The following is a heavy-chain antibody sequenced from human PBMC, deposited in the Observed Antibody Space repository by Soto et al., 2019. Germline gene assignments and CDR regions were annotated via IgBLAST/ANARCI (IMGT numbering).Heavy chain of an antibody. Sequence: QVQLVESGGGVVQPGRSLGLSCAASGFTFRNYAIHWVRQAPGKGLEWVAAVSYDGSMKYYVDSVKGRFTISRDPSKNTLDLQMNSLRAEDTAVYFCARDRDTVTTYFYAMDVWGQGTTVIVSS. CDR2: VSYDGSMK. CDR1: GFTFRNYA. J-gene: IGHJ6*02. V-gene: IGHV3-30-3*01. CDR3: ARDRDTVTTYFYAMDV. D-gene: IGHD4-17*01.